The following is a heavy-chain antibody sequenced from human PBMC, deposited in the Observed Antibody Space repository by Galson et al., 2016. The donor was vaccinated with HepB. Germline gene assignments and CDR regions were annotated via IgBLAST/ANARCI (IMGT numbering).Heavy chain of an antibody. V-gene: IGHV3-30*02. D-gene: IGHD3-22*01. Sequence: SLRLSCAASGFIFNTYGMQWVRQAPGKGLEWVAFIGFDGNNRFYADSVKGRFTISRDKSENTVYLQMNTLRTEDTAVYYCTKLKHYYDSSGFGMDVWGQGTTVTVSS. J-gene: IGHJ6*02. CDR1: GFIFNTYG. CDR2: IGFDGNNR. CDR3: TKLKHYYDSSGFGMDV.